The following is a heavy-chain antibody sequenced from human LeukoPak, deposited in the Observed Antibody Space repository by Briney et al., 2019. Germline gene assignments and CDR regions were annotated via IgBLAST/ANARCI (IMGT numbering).Heavy chain of an antibody. CDR2: INPNSGGT. Sequence: ASVKVSCKASGYTFTGYYMHWVRQAPGQGLEWMGWINPNSGGTNYAQKFQGRVTMTRDTSISTAYMELSRLRSDDTAVYYCASARGGYLADNWFDPWGQGTLVIVSS. V-gene: IGHV1-2*02. CDR3: ASARGGYLADNWFDP. D-gene: IGHD2-21*02. J-gene: IGHJ5*02. CDR1: GYTFTGYY.